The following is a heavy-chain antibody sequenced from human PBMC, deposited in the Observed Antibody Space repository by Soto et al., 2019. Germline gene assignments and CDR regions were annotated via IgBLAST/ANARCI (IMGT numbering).Heavy chain of an antibody. J-gene: IGHJ4*02. CDR1: GGSISSSSYY. Sequence: SETLSLTCTVSGGSISSSSYYWGWIRQPPGKGLEWIGSIYYSGSTYYNTSLKSRVTISVDTSKNQFSMKLSSVTAADTALYYCARLNYYDSSGYKMFDYWGQGTLVTVSS. V-gene: IGHV4-39*01. D-gene: IGHD3-22*01. CDR3: ARLNYYDSSGYKMFDY. CDR2: IYYSGST.